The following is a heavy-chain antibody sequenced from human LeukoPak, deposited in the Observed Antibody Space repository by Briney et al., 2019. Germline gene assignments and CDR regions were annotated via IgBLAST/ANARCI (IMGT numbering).Heavy chain of an antibody. CDR3: AKGGAAYRVTTNYFDY. V-gene: IGHV3-23*01. CDR2: ISGSGGST. CDR1: GFTFAHYA. J-gene: IGHJ4*02. D-gene: IGHD4-17*01. Sequence: PGGSLRLSCAASGFTFAHYAMSWVRQAPAKGLEWVSAISGSGGSTYYADSVKGRFTISRDNSKNTLYLQMNSLRAEDTAVYYCAKGGAAYRVTTNYFDYWGQGTLVTVSS.